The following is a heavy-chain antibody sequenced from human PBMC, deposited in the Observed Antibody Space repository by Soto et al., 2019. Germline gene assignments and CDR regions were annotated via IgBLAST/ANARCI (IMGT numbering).Heavy chain of an antibody. CDR3: QLRSVHFDDGGFPSFYYGLDV. CDR1: GGNFNNYT. J-gene: IGHJ6*02. V-gene: IGHV1-69*06. CDR2: FITLFFTA. Sequence: VQLVQSGAEVNKPGSSVKVSCEASGGNFNNYTISWVLQAPGHGLEWMGGFITLFFTASYSQTFQGRVPITAERSTSSVYMELSSLRYEDTGVYYCQLRSVHFDDGGFPSFYYGLDVWGQGTTVNVS. D-gene: IGHD2-15*01.